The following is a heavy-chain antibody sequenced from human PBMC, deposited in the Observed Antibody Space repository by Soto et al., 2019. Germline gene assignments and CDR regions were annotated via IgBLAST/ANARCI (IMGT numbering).Heavy chain of an antibody. CDR1: GDTFTTYD. D-gene: IGHD3-10*01. V-gene: IGHV1-8*01. J-gene: IGHJ4*02. Sequence: ASVKVSCKASGDTFTTYDINWLRQSTGHGLEWMGWINPNSGNIGYAQRFQGRVTMTRDTAIRRAYMEVSSLRSDDTAVYYCARGRASGSYYLLDYWGQGTLVTVSS. CDR2: INPNSGNI. CDR3: ARGRASGSYYLLDY.